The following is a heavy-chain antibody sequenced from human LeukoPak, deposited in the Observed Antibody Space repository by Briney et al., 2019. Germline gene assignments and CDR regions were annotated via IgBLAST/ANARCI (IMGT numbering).Heavy chain of an antibody. D-gene: IGHD6-19*01. CDR1: GGSISSSSYY. V-gene: IGHV4-39*01. CDR3: ARPRQWLVAFDI. J-gene: IGHJ3*02. Sequence: PSETLSLTCTVSGGSISSSSYYWGWIRQPPGKGLEWIGSIYYSGSTYYNPSLKSRVTISVDTSKNQFSLKLSSVTAADTAVYYCARPRQWLVAFDIRVQGTMVTVSS. CDR2: IYYSGST.